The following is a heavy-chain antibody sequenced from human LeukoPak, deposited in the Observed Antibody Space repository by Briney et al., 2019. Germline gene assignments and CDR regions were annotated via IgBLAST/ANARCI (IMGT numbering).Heavy chain of an antibody. CDR1: RISVSTSY. V-gene: IGHV3-30-3*01. Sequence: GGSLRLSCAASRISVSTSYMTWVRQAPGKGLEWVSFISHDGSESFHTESVKGRFTISRDNFKNTVDLQVSGLKEEDTAVYYCARDWGQRGVGATLANWGQGTLVIVSS. J-gene: IGHJ4*02. D-gene: IGHD1-26*01. CDR3: ARDWGQRGVGATLAN. CDR2: ISHDGSES.